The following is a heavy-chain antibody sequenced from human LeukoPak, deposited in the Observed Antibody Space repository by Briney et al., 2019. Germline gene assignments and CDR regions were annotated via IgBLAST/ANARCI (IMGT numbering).Heavy chain of an antibody. CDR2: IIPILGIA. J-gene: IGHJ5*02. CDR3: ARDDPITCSSTSCYENWFDP. Sequence: GASVKVSCKASGGTFSSYTISWVRQAPGQGLEWMGRIIPILGIANYARKFQGRVTITADKSTSTAYMELSSLRSEDTAVYYCARDDPITCSSTSCYENWFDPWGQGTLVTVSS. CDR1: GGTFSSYT. D-gene: IGHD2-2*01. V-gene: IGHV1-69*04.